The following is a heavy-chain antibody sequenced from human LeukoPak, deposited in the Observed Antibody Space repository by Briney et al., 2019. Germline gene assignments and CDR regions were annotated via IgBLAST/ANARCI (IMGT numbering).Heavy chain of an antibody. J-gene: IGHJ4*02. CDR3: ATAARRGDFDY. D-gene: IGHD6-6*01. CDR2: INLSGGMT. CDR1: GFSFYDYG. V-gene: IGHV3-20*04. Sequence: PGGSLRLSCAASGFSFYDYGMSWVRQAPGKGMEWVSGINLSGGMTVYADSVKGRFTISRDNAKNSLYLQMNGLRAEDTALYYCATAARRGDFDYWGQGTLVTVPS.